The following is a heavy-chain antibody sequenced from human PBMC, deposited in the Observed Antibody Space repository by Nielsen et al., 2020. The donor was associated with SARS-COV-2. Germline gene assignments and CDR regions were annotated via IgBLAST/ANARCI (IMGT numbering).Heavy chain of an antibody. CDR2: ISYDGSNK. CDR1: GFTFSSYA. CDR3: ARAHLPIAVAGFFDY. Sequence: GESLKISCAASGFTFSSYAMHWVRQAPGKGLEWVAVISYDGSNKYYADSVKGRFTISRDNSKNTLYLQMNSLRAGDTAVYYCARAHLPIAVAGFFDYWGQGTLVTVSS. D-gene: IGHD6-19*01. V-gene: IGHV3-30-3*01. J-gene: IGHJ4*02.